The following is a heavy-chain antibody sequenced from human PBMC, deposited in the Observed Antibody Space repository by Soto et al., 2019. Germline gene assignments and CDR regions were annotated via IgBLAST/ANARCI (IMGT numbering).Heavy chain of an antibody. V-gene: IGHV4-39*01. Sequence: SETLSLTCAVSGVSIGSYTYYWGWIRQSPGKGLEWIATIYHSGSTYYNPSLKSRLTISVDMSENQFSLKVGSVTAADTAVYYCVRSVWFGELYPYNAFDMWGQGTMVTVSS. J-gene: IGHJ3*02. CDR2: IYHSGST. CDR1: GVSIGSYTYY. CDR3: VRSVWFGELYPYNAFDM. D-gene: IGHD3-10*01.